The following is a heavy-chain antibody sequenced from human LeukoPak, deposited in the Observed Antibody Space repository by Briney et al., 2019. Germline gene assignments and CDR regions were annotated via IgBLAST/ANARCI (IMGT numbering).Heavy chain of an antibody. CDR1: GGTFSSYA. Sequence: SVTVSCKPSGGTFSSYAISWVRQAPGQGLEWMGGIIPIFGTANYAQKFQGRVTITTDESTSTAYMELSSLRSEVTAVYYCTTYYYDSSGYYYYYMDVWGKGTTVTVSS. CDR3: TTYYYDSSGYYYYYMDV. D-gene: IGHD3-22*01. V-gene: IGHV1-69*05. J-gene: IGHJ6*03. CDR2: IIPIFGTA.